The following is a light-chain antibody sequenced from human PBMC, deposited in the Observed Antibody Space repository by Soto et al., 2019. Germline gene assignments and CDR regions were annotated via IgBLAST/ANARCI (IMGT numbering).Light chain of an antibody. V-gene: IGKV3-20*01. CDR3: QQYGSSPPYT. Sequence: EFVLTQSPGTLSLSPGERATLSCRASQSVSSRYLAWYQQKPGQAPRLLIYGASSRATGIPDRFRGSGSGTDFTLTISRLEPEDFAVYYCQQYGSSPPYTFGQGTKLEIK. CDR2: GAS. CDR1: QSVSSRY. J-gene: IGKJ2*01.